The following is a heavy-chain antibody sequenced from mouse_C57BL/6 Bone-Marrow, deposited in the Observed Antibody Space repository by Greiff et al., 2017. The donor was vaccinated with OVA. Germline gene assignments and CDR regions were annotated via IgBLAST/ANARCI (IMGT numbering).Heavy chain of an antibody. CDR1: GFSLTSYA. D-gene: IGHD2-5*01. CDR2: IWTGGGT. CDR3: ARKADYSNYDDYYAMDY. J-gene: IGHJ4*01. Sequence: VKVVESGPGLVAPSQSLSITCTVSGFSLTSYAISWVRQPPGKGLEWLGVIWTGGGTNYNSALKSRLSISKDNSKSQVFLKMNSLQTDDTARYYCARKADYSNYDDYYAMDYWGQGTSVTVSS. V-gene: IGHV2-9-1*01.